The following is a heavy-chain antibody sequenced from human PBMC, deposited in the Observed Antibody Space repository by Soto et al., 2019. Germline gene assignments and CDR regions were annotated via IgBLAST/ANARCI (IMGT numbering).Heavy chain of an antibody. D-gene: IGHD4-17*01. CDR2: IYYSGST. CDR1: GGSISSSSYY. J-gene: IGHJ5*02. Sequence: SETLSLTCTVSGGSISSSSYYWGWIRQPPGKGLEWIGSIYYSGSTYYNPSLKSRVTISVDTSKNQFSLKLSSVTAADTAVYYCAGLDHDYGGLDPWGQGTLVTVSS. CDR3: AGLDHDYGGLDP. V-gene: IGHV4-39*01.